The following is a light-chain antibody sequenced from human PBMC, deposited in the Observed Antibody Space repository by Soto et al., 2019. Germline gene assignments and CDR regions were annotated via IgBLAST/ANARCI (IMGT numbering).Light chain of an antibody. CDR2: ENN. CDR3: GTWDSSLSAYV. V-gene: IGLV1-51*02. J-gene: IGLJ1*01. CDR1: SSNIGDNY. Sequence: QSVLTQPPSVSAAPGQKVTISCSGSSSNIGDNYVSWDQQLPGTAPKLLIYENNKRPSGIPDRFSGSKSGTSATLGITGLQTGDEADYYCGTWDSSLSAYVFGNGTKVTVL.